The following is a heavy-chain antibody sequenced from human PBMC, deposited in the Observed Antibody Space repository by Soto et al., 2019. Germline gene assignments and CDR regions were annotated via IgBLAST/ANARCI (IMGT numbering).Heavy chain of an antibody. CDR1: GGTFSSYT. CDR3: AGEGYGEDEVY. CDR2: IIPILGIA. V-gene: IGHV1-69*02. D-gene: IGHD4-17*01. Sequence: QVQLVHSGAEVKKPGSSVKVSCKASGGTFSSYTISWVRQAPGQGLEWMGRIIPILGIANYAPKFQGRVTITADKSTSTAYMELSSLRSEDPAVYYCAGEGYGEDEVYWGQGTLVSVSS. J-gene: IGHJ4*02.